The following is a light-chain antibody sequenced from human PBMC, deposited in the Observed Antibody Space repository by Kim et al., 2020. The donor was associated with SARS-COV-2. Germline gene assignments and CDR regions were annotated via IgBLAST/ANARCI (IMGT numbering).Light chain of an antibody. CDR1: TGAVTSGHY. CDR3: LLFYNGVRV. V-gene: IGLV7-46*01. CDR2: DTN. Sequence: PGGTVTLACGSITGAVTSGHYPYWFQQRPGQAPRTLIYDTNNKHSWTPARFSGSLLGGKAALTLSGAQPEDEADYYCLLFYNGVRVFGGGTKLTVL. J-gene: IGLJ3*02.